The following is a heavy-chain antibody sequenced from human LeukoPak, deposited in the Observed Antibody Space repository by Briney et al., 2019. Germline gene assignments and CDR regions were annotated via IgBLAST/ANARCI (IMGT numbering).Heavy chain of an antibody. J-gene: IGHJ4*02. CDR2: INPNSGGT. CDR3: ARGQIYGDYVDY. D-gene: IGHD4-17*01. Sequence: ASVNVSCKASGYTFTGYYMHWVRQAPGQGLEWMGWINPNSGGTNYAQKFQGRVTMTRDTSISTAYMELGRLRSDDTAVYYCARGQIYGDYVDYWGQGTLVTVSS. CDR1: GYTFTGYY. V-gene: IGHV1-2*02.